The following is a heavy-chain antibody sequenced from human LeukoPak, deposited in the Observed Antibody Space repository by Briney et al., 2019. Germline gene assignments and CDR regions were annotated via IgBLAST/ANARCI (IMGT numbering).Heavy chain of an antibody. D-gene: IGHD3-10*01. CDR2: INPNSGGT. V-gene: IGHV1-2*04. Sequence: ASVKVSCKASGYTFTGYYMHWVRQAPGQGLEWMGRINPNSGGTNYAQKFQGWVTMTRDTSISTAYMELSRLRSDDTAVYYCARGGYRTMVRGVITSLHFDYWGQGTLVTVPS. J-gene: IGHJ4*02. CDR1: GYTFTGYY. CDR3: ARGGYRTMVRGVITSLHFDY.